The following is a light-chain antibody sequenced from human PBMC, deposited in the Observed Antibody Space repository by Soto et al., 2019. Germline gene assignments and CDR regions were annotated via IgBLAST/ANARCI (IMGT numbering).Light chain of an antibody. J-gene: IGLJ2*01. CDR3: SSYTGSSTLV. CDR1: SSDVGGYNY. CDR2: EVS. Sequence: QSALTQRASVSGSPGQSITISCTGTSSDVGGYNYVSWYQQHPGKAPKLMIYEVSNRPSGVSNRFSGSKSGNTASLTISGLQAEDEADYYCSSYTGSSTLVFGEGTKLTVL. V-gene: IGLV2-14*01.